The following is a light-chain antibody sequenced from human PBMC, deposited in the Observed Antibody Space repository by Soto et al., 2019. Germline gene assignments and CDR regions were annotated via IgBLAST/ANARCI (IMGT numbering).Light chain of an antibody. CDR2: DAS. CDR1: QTVNTW. J-gene: IGKJ4*01. V-gene: IGKV1-5*01. Sequence: DIQLTQSPSTLSASVGERVTITCRASQTVNTWLAWYQHKPGKAPKLLIYDASVLETGVPSRFSGFSSGTEFTLTISSLRPDDFATYFCQQYNSYSPEGLTFGGGTKVDIK. CDR3: QQYNSYSPEGLT.